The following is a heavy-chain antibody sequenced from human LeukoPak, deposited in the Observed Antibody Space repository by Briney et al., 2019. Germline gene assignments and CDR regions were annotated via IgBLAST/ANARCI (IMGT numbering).Heavy chain of an antibody. J-gene: IGHJ5*02. V-gene: IGHV1-8*01. CDR3: ARKAVAGNWFDP. Sequence: ASVKVSCKASGYTFTSYDINWVRQATGQGLEWMGWMNPNSGNTGYAQKFQGGVTMTRNTSISTAYMELSSLRSEDTAVYYCARKAVAGNWFDPWGQGTLVTVSS. CDR1: GYTFTSYD. CDR2: MNPNSGNT. D-gene: IGHD6-19*01.